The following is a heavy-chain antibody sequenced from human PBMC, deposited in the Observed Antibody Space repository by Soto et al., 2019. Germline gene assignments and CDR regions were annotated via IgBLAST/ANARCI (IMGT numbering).Heavy chain of an antibody. CDR3: ARDVTDFWSGHEGMDV. V-gene: IGHV4-39*07. CDR2: IYYSGST. J-gene: IGHJ6*02. CDR1: GGSISSNSYY. Sequence: SETLSLTCTVSGGSISSNSYYWGWIRQTPGKGLEWIGSIYYSGSTSYNPSLKSRVTISVDTSKNQSSLKLTSVTAADTAVYYCARDVTDFWSGHEGMDVWGQGTTVTVSS. D-gene: IGHD3-3*01.